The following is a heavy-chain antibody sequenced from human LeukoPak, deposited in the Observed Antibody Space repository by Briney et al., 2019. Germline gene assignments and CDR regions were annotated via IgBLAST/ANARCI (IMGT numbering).Heavy chain of an antibody. J-gene: IGHJ4*02. D-gene: IGHD5-18*01. CDR1: GFTFSSYW. CDR3: ARDPGYSYGLAGFDY. Sequence: GGSLRPSCVASGFTFSSYWMSWVRQAPGKGLEWLANIKEDGSIQYYLDSVRGRFTISRDNSKNTLYLQMNSLRAEDTAVYYCARDPGYSYGLAGFDYWGQGTLVTVSS. CDR2: IKEDGSIQ. V-gene: IGHV3-7*01.